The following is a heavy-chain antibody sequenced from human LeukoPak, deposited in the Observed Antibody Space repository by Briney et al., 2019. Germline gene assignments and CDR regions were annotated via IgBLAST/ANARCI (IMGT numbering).Heavy chain of an antibody. Sequence: IPSETLSLTCAVSGVSITSGSYYWGWIRQPPGKGLEWIGSIYYSGSTYYNPSLKSRVTISVDTSKNQFSLKLSSVTAADTAVYYCARHLYDSSGYSTSIWFDPWGQGTLVTVSS. CDR1: GVSITSGSYY. D-gene: IGHD3-22*01. CDR2: IYYSGST. J-gene: IGHJ5*02. CDR3: ARHLYDSSGYSTSIWFDP. V-gene: IGHV4-39*01.